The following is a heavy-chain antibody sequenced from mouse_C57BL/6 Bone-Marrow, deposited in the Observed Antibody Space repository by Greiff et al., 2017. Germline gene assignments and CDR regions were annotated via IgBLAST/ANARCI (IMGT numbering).Heavy chain of an antibody. V-gene: IGHV5-4*01. J-gene: IGHJ1*03. CDR1: GFTFSSYA. CDR3: ARDWEGWYFDV. D-gene: IGHD4-1*01. CDR2: ISDGGSYT. Sequence: EVQGVESGGGLVKPGGSLKLSCAASGFTFSSYAMSWVRQTPEKRLEWVATISDGGSYTYYPDNVKGRFTISRDNAKNNLYLQMSHLKSEDTAMYYCARDWEGWYFDVWGTGTTVTVSS.